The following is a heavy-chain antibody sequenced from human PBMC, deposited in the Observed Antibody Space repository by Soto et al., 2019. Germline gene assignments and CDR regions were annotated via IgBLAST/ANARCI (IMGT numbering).Heavy chain of an antibody. D-gene: IGHD3-16*02. V-gene: IGHV4-59*08. CDR2: IYYSGST. J-gene: IGHJ6*03. CDR1: GGSISSYY. CDR3: ARLEGTYPLYSLYYYMDV. Sequence: PSETLSLTCTVSGGSISSYYYYWSRLPQEQGLVWIGYIYYSGSTKYNPSLESRVTISVDMSKSQFFLMLGSVTAADTAVYYCARLEGTYPLYSLYYYMDVWGKGTTVTVSS.